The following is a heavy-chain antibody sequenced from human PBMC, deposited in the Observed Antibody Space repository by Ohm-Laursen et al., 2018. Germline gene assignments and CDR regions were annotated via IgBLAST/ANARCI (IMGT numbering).Heavy chain of an antibody. CDR1: GGSISSAYY. D-gene: IGHD4-17*01. Sequence: SETLSLTCSVSGGSISSAYYWVWNRQPPGKGLEWIGTIYYNGDSFYNPSLKSRVTISIDTSENQLSLKMTSVTAEDTAVFYCARHQSGTMETTWGQGTLVTVSS. CDR2: IYYNGDS. CDR3: ARHQSGTMETT. J-gene: IGHJ5*02. V-gene: IGHV4-39*01.